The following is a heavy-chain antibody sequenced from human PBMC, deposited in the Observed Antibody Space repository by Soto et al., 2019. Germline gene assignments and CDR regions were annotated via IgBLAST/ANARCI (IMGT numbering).Heavy chain of an antibody. J-gene: IGHJ4*02. CDR1: GDSFSSYY. D-gene: IGHD3-10*01. CDR3: AALDGAFDY. CDR2: IFHTGNT. V-gene: IGHV4-59*01. Sequence: SETLSLTCTVSGDSFSSYYWTWIRQPPGKRLEWVAYIFHTGNTNYNPSLKSRVTISVDTSKNQFSLKLRSVTPADTAVYYCAALDGAFDYWGPGTLVTVSS.